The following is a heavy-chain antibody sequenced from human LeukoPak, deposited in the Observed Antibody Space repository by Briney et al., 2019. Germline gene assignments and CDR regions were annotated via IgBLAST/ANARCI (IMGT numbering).Heavy chain of an antibody. D-gene: IGHD3-10*01. Sequence: PSETLSLTCTVSGGSISSYYWSWIRQPPGKGLEWIGYIYTSGSTKYNPSLKSRVTISVDTSKNQFSLKLSSVTAADTAVYYCARHPVSMVRGVINAFDIWGQGTMVTVSS. CDR1: GGSISSYY. V-gene: IGHV4-4*09. CDR3: ARHPVSMVRGVINAFDI. CDR2: IYTSGST. J-gene: IGHJ3*02.